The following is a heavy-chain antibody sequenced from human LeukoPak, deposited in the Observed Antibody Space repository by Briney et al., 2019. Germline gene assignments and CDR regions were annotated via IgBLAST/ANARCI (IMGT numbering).Heavy chain of an antibody. CDR3: ARGSLRLSQNRYYYGSGSYYGFDY. Sequence: SSETLSLTCAVSAYSISRGYYWSWIRQPPGKGLEWIGEINHSGSTNYNPSLKSRVTISVDTSKNQFSLKLSSVTAADTAVYYCARGSLRLSQNRYYYGSGSYYGFDYWGQGTLVTVSS. J-gene: IGHJ4*02. CDR1: AYSISRGYY. CDR2: INHSGST. D-gene: IGHD3-10*01. V-gene: IGHV4-34*01.